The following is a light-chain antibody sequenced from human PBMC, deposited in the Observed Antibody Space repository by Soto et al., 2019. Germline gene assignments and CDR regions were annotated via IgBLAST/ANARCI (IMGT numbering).Light chain of an antibody. CDR2: GAS. CDR3: HHYNDCASAFT. CDR1: QSLSRN. V-gene: IGKV3-15*01. J-gene: IGKJ3*01. Sequence: EILMTQSPATLSVSPGERATLSCRASQSLSRNLAWYQQKPGQAPRLLIYGASTRDSGIPARFSGSGSGTEFSPIIISRQSPDFSPYYCHHYNDCASAFTFGRGTKVDIK.